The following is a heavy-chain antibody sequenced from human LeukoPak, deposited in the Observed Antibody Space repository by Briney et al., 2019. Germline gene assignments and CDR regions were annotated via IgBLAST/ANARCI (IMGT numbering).Heavy chain of an antibody. J-gene: IGHJ4*02. CDR3: ARLRAAPAFFDH. Sequence: ASVKVSCKASDYTFTSYGIAWVRQAPGQGLEWVGWVNTNNGDTNYAQKIQGRVTMTTDTSTTTAYMELRNLRPDDTAVYFCARLRAAPAFFDHWGQGTLVTVSS. CDR2: VNTNNGDT. V-gene: IGHV1-18*01. CDR1: DYTFTSYG. D-gene: IGHD6-25*01.